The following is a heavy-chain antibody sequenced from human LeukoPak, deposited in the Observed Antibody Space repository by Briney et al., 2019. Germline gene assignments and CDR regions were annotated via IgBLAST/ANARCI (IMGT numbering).Heavy chain of an antibody. CDR3: ARDSVGTASGAFDI. CDR1: GFTFSSYS. J-gene: IGHJ3*02. V-gene: IGHV3-21*01. Sequence: PGGSLRLSCAASGFTFSSYSMNWVRQAPGKGLEWVSSITGSSSFTYYADSMKGRFTISRDNAKNSLYLQMNSLRAEDTAVYYCARDSVGTASGAFDIWGQGTMVTVSS. CDR2: ITGSSSFT. D-gene: IGHD1-7*01.